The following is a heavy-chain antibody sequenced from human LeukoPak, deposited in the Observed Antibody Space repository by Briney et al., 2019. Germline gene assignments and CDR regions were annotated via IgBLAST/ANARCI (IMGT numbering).Heavy chain of an antibody. V-gene: IGHV3-23*01. CDR1: GFTFSNSA. J-gene: IGHJ4*02. Sequence: GGSLRLSCAASGFTFSNSAMSWVRQAPGKRLEWVSSISGSGVNTYYADSVKGRFTIFRDNSKNTLYLQMNSLRVEDTAVYYCAKEIVPPSGYYFDYWAREPWSPSPQ. CDR3: AKEIVPPSGYYFDY. D-gene: IGHD6-6*01. CDR2: ISGSGVNT.